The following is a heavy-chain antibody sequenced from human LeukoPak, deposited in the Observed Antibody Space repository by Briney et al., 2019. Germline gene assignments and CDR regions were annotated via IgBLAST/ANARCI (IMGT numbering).Heavy chain of an antibody. CDR3: ARGEDWGSYCGY. CDR1: GVSLSSDW. CDR2: INSDGSST. Sequence: GGSLRLSCAASGVSLSSDWMHWARQAPGKGLVWVSRINSDGSSTAYSDSVKGRFTISRDNAKNTLYLQMNSLRAEDTAVYYCARGEDWGSYCGYWGQGTLVTVSS. D-gene: IGHD3-16*01. V-gene: IGHV3-74*03. J-gene: IGHJ4*02.